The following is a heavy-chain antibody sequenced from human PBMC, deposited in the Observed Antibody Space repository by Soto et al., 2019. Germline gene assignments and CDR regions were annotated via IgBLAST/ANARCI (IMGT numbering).Heavy chain of an antibody. CDR1: GGTFSSYA. CDR2: IIPIFGTA. Sequence: ASVKVSCKASGGTFSSYAISWVRQAPGQGLEWMGGIIPIFGTANYAQKFQGRVTITADESTSTAYMELSSLRFEDTAVYYCARVVRTTANYYYYGMDVWGQGTTVTVSS. CDR3: ARVVRTTANYYYYGMDV. J-gene: IGHJ6*02. D-gene: IGHD4-4*01. V-gene: IGHV1-69*13.